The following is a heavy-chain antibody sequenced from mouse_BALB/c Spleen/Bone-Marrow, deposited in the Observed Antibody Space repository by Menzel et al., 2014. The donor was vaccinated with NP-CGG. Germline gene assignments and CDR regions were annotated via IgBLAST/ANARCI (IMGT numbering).Heavy chain of an antibody. D-gene: IGHD2-2*01. J-gene: IGHJ4*01. V-gene: IGHV2-2*02. CDR3: ARRLRYYAMDY. CDR1: GFSLTSYG. Sequence: QVHLQQPGPGLVQPSQSLSIPCTVSGFSLTSYGVHWVRQSSGKGLEWLGVIWSGGSTDYNAAFISRLSISKDNSKSQVFFKMNSLQANDTAIYYCARRLRYYAMDYWGQGTSVTVSS. CDR2: IWSGGST.